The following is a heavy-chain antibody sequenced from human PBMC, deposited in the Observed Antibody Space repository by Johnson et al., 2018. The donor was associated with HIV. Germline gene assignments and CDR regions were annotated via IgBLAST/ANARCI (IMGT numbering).Heavy chain of an antibody. CDR1: GFTVSSNY. V-gene: IGHV3-53*01. D-gene: IGHD4-17*01. J-gene: IGHJ3*02. CDR2: IYSGGST. Sequence: VQLVESGGRVVRPGGSLRLSCAASGFTVSSNYMSWVRQAPGKGLEWVSVIYSGGSTYYADSVKGRFTISRDNSKNTLYLQMNSLRAEDTAIYYCARLPVTTISEDAFDIWGQGTMVTVSS. CDR3: ARLPVTTISEDAFDI.